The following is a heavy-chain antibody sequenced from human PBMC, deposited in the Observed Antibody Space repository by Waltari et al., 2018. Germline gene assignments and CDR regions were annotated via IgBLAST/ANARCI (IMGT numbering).Heavy chain of an antibody. D-gene: IGHD3-16*02. V-gene: IGHV4-4*02. J-gene: IGHJ3*02. CDR2: IYHSGST. CDR1: GGSISSSNW. CDR3: ARTNDYVWGSYRHPHAFDI. Sequence: QVQLQESGPGLVKPSGTLSLTCAVSGGSISSSNWWSWVRQTPGKGLEWIGEIYHSGSTNYNPSLKSRVTISVDKSKNQFSLKLSSVTAADTAVYYCARTNDYVWGSYRHPHAFDIWGQGTMVTVSS.